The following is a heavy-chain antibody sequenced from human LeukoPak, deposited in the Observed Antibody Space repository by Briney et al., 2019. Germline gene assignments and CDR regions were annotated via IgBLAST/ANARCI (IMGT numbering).Heavy chain of an antibody. V-gene: IGHV4-34*01. D-gene: IGHD2-15*01. CDR1: GGSFSGYY. J-gene: IGHJ6*02. Sequence: SETLSLTCAVYGGSFSGYYWSWIRQPPGKGLEWIGEINHSGSTNYNPSLESRVTISVDTSKNQFSLKLSSVTAADTAVYYCARSARYCSGGSCYSVHGGPYYYYGMDVWGQGITVTVSS. CDR3: ARSARYCSGGSCYSVHGGPYYYYGMDV. CDR2: INHSGST.